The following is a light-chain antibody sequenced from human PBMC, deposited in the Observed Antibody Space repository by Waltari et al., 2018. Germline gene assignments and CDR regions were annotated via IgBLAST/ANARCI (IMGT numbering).Light chain of an antibody. CDR1: QSISNY. Sequence: DIQMTQSPSSLSASVADRVTITCRASQSISNYLNWYQQKPGKAPKLLIYAASSLQSGVPSRFSGSGSGTDFTLTISSLQPEDFATYYCQQLNSFPRTFGQGTRLEIK. CDR2: AAS. V-gene: IGKV1-39*01. J-gene: IGKJ2*01. CDR3: QQLNSFPRT.